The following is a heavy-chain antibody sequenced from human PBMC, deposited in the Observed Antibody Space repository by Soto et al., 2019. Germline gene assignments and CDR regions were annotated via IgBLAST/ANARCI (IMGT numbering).Heavy chain of an antibody. CDR3: VKRSSGYSSGWPRD. D-gene: IGHD6-19*01. CDR2: ISSNGGST. Sequence: PGGSLRLSCSASGFTFSSYAMHWVRQAPGKGLEYVSAISSNGGSTYYADSVKGRFTISRDNSKNTLYLQMSSLRAEDTAVYYCVKRSSGYSSGWPRDGGQGTLVTVSS. CDR1: GFTFSSYA. J-gene: IGHJ4*02. V-gene: IGHV3-64D*08.